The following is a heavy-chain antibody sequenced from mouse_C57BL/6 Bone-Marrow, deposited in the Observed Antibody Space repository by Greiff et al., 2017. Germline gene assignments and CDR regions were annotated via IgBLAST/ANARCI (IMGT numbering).Heavy chain of an antibody. Sequence: VQLKESGAELVRPGASVKLSCTASGFNIKDDYMHWVKQRPEQGLEWIGWIDPENGDTEYASKFQGKAPITADTSSNTAYLQLSSLTSEDTAVYYCTVVVFDYWGQGTTLTVSS. CDR3: TVVVFDY. CDR2: IDPENGDT. D-gene: IGHD1-1*01. J-gene: IGHJ2*01. V-gene: IGHV14-4*01. CDR1: GFNIKDDY.